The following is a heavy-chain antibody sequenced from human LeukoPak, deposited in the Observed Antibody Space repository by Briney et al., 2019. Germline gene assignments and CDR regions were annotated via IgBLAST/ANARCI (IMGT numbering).Heavy chain of an antibody. CDR2: IYTSGST. J-gene: IGHJ4*02. CDR3: ARQRRMDCSSTSCYVVGGFDY. V-gene: IGHV4-4*09. CDR1: GGSISSYY. Sequence: SETLSLTRTVSGGSISSYYWSWIRQPPGKGLGWIGYIYTSGSTNYNPSLKSRVTISVDTSKNQFSLKLSSVTAADTAVYYCARQRRMDCSSTSCYVVGGFDYWGQGTLVTVSS. D-gene: IGHD2-2*01.